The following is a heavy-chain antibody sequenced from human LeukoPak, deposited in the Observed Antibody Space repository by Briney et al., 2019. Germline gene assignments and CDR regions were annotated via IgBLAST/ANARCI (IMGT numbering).Heavy chain of an antibody. J-gene: IGHJ4*02. CDR3: ARDPYCSSTSCYLDY. Sequence: GGSLRLSCTASGFTFSSYAMTWVRQAPGKGLEWASSISASGSGTYYTDSVKGRFTISRDNAKNSLYLQMNSLRAEDTAVYYCARDPYCSSTSCYLDYWGQGTLVTVSS. D-gene: IGHD2-2*01. CDR2: ISASGSGT. CDR1: GFTFSSYA. V-gene: IGHV3-23*01.